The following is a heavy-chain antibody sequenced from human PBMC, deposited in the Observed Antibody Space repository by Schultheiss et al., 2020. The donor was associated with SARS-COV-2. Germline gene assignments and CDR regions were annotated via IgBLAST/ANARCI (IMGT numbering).Heavy chain of an antibody. CDR3: ARDPDYDFWSGYSRHFDY. Sequence: GGSLRLSCAASGFTFSSYAMSWVRQAPGKGLEWISYISSRSSTIHYADSVKGRVTISRDNAKNSLYLQMNSLRDEDTAVYYCARDPDYDFWSGYSRHFDYWGQGTLVTVSS. CDR1: GFTFSSYA. V-gene: IGHV3-48*02. D-gene: IGHD3-3*01. CDR2: ISSRSSTI. J-gene: IGHJ4*02.